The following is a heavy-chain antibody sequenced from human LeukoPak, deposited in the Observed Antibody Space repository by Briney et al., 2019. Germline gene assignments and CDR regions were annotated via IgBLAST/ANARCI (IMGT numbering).Heavy chain of an antibody. Sequence: GGSLRLSCAASGFTFSSSAMQWVRQAPGKGLEWVAFIRFDGSIKDYGDSVKGRFTISRDNSRNTVYLQMNSLRAEDTAVYYCAREGSYCSSTSCYKYFDYWGQGTLVTVSS. CDR3: AREGSYCSSTSCYKYFDY. D-gene: IGHD2-2*02. CDR2: IRFDGSIK. J-gene: IGHJ4*02. V-gene: IGHV3-30*02. CDR1: GFTFSSSA.